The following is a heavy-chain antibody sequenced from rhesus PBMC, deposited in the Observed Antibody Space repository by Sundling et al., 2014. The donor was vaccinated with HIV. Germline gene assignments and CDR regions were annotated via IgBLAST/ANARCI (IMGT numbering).Heavy chain of an antibody. CDR3: ARKGSGWSRDYFDY. J-gene: IGHJ4*01. V-gene: IGHV2-95*01. CDR2: IYWNDNK. D-gene: IGHD6-31*01. Sequence: QVTLKESGPALVKPTQTLTLTCTFSGFSINTTGTGMGWIRQPPGKTLEWLGIIYWNDNKYYTASLKTRLTISKDASKSQVVLTMTNMDPVDTGTYYCARKGSGWSRDYFDYWGQGVLVTVSS. CDR1: GFSINTTGTG.